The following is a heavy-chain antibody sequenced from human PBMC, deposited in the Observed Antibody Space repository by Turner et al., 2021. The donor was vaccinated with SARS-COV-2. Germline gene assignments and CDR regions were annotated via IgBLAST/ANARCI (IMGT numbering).Heavy chain of an antibody. D-gene: IGHD3-3*01. V-gene: IGHV4-4*07. Sequence: QVQLQESGPGLVKPSETLSLTCTVSGGSLSNYFWSWIRQPAGKGLEWIGRIYTSGLTDYNPSLKSRVTMSVDTSKNKLSLRLTSVTAADTAVYYCTRVPSGGWFDPWGQGILVSVSS. CDR3: TRVPSGGWFDP. CDR2: IYTSGLT. CDR1: GGSLSNYF. J-gene: IGHJ5*02.